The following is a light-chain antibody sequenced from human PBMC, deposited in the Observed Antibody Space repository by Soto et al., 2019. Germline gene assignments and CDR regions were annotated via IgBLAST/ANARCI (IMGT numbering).Light chain of an antibody. V-gene: IGKV3-15*01. J-gene: IGKJ1*01. CDR2: GAS. Sequence: EIVMTQSPATLSVSPGERATLSCRASQSVSSNLAWYQQKPGQAPRLLIYGASTRATGIPARFRGSGSGTEFTLTLSSLQSEDFAVYYCQQYNNWPPWTFGQGTKVEIK. CDR3: QQYNNWPPWT. CDR1: QSVSSN.